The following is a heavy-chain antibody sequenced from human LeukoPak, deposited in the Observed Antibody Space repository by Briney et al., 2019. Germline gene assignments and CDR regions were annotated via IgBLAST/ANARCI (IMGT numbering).Heavy chain of an antibody. D-gene: IGHD3-22*01. CDR1: GYTFTGYY. Sequence: ASVKVSCKASGYTFTGYYMHWVRQAPGQGLEWMGWINPNSGGTNYAQKFQGRVTMTRDTSISTAYMELSSLRSEDTAVYYCARDGSYYYDSRRPPNPLDYWGQGTLVTVSS. CDR3: ARDGSYYYDSRRPPNPLDY. CDR2: INPNSGGT. J-gene: IGHJ4*02. V-gene: IGHV1-2*02.